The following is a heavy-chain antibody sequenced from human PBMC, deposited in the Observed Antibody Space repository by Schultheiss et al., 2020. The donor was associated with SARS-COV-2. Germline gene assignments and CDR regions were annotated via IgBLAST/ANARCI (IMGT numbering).Heavy chain of an antibody. CDR3: ARDLSGSGYFY. CDR1: GFTFSSYG. CDR2: ISYDGSNK. D-gene: IGHD3-22*01. Sequence: GGSLRLSCAASGFTFSSYGMHWVRQAPGKGLEWVAVISYDGSNKYYGDSVKGRCTVSRDNAKNSLYLQMNSLRAEDTAVYYCARDLSGSGYFYWGQGTLVTVSS. J-gene: IGHJ4*02. V-gene: IGHV3-30*12.